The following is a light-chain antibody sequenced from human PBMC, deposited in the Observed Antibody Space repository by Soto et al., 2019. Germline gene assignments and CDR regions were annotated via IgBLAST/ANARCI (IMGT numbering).Light chain of an antibody. CDR3: LQYNDWPYT. CDR1: QNVGIN. CDR2: GKS. Sequence: EIVVTQSPATLSVSPGDRVTLSCTASQNVGINLAWYQQKPGRAPRLLIYGKSTRATGIPARFSGIGSGTEFTLAISSLQSEDFALYYCLQYNDWPYTFGQGTKLEIK. J-gene: IGKJ2*01. V-gene: IGKV3-15*01.